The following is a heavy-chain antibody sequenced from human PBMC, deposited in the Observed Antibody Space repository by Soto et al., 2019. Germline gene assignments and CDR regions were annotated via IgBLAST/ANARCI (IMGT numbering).Heavy chain of an antibody. Sequence: QVQVQESGPGLAKPSETLSLTCTVSGCSISSYYWSWIRLPAGKGLQWIGRMDSSGNTHYNPSLKSRVRMSLDTPNKRFSLRLSSVTAADTAVYYCAREGGYYDSSGSGVYHYYGVDVWGQGTTVTVSS. CDR1: GCSISSYY. V-gene: IGHV4-4*07. D-gene: IGHD3-22*01. CDR2: MDSSGNT. J-gene: IGHJ6*02. CDR3: AREGGYYDSSGSGVYHYYGVDV.